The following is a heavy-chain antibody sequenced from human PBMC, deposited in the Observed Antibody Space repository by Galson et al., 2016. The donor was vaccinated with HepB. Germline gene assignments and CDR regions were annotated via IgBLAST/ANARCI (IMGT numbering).Heavy chain of an antibody. D-gene: IGHD4-17*01. Sequence: SETLSLTCAVAGGSISSPTWWTWVRQPPGKGLEWIGEIFHSGSTNYHPSLKSRVTISMDNSKNQLSLKLNSVTVADTAVYYCTRGGGDYGGHSWGQGILVTVSS. CDR3: TRGGGDYGGHS. CDR2: IFHSGST. J-gene: IGHJ4*02. CDR1: GGSISSPTW. V-gene: IGHV4-4*02.